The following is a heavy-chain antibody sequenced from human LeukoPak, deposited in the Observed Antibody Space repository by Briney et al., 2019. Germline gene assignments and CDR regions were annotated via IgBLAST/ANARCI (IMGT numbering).Heavy chain of an antibody. CDR3: ARAGYYYYSMDV. CDR1: GGPINGSSYY. D-gene: IGHD3-10*01. J-gene: IGHJ6*02. CDR2: IHDGGNT. V-gene: IGHV4-39*01. Sequence: SETPSLTCTFTGGPINGSSYYGGWIRQPPGKGLEWIASIHDGGNTFYNPSLKSRVTISIDTSKNQFSLKLTSVTAADTAVYYCARAGYYYYSMDVWGQGTTVTVSS.